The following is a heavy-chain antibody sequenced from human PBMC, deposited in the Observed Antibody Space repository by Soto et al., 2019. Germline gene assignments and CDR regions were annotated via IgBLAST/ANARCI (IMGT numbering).Heavy chain of an antibody. CDR2: IKSKTDGGTT. CDR1: GFTFSNAW. CDR3: TTWEVLYSYYGMDV. V-gene: IGHV3-15*07. J-gene: IGHJ6*02. Sequence: GGSLSLSCAASGFTFSNAWMNWVRQAPGKGLEWVGRIKSKTDGGTTDYAAPVKGRFTISRDDSKNTLYLQMNNLKTEDTAVYYCTTWEVLYSYYGMDVWGQGTTVTV. D-gene: IGHD2-8*01.